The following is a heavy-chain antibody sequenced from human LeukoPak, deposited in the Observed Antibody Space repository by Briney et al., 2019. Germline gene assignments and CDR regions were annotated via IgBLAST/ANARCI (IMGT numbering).Heavy chain of an antibody. J-gene: IGHJ4*02. CDR1: GGSISSSSYY. D-gene: IGHD1-26*01. V-gene: IGHV4-39*07. Sequence: SETLSLTCTVSGGSISSSSYYWGWIRQPPGKGLEWIGSIYYSGSTYYNPSLKSRVTISVDTSKNQFSLKLSSVTAADTAVYYCARVSVGATLIDYWGQGTLVTVPS. CDR3: ARVSVGATLIDY. CDR2: IYYSGST.